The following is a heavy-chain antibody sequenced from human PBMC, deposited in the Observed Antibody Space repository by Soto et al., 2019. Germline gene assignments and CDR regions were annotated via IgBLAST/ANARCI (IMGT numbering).Heavy chain of an antibody. V-gene: IGHV4-39*07. CDR1: GGSISSSNYF. Sequence: SETLSLTCTVSGGSISSSNYFWGWIRQPPGKGLAWIGSVHYSGTTYYDPSLKSRVTMSVDTSKNQFSLKLTSVTAADTAVYYCARDPAPWGQGTLVTVS. CDR3: ARDPAP. CDR2: VHYSGTT. J-gene: IGHJ5*02.